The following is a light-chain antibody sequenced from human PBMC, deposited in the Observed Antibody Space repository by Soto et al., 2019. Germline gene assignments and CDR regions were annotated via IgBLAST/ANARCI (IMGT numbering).Light chain of an antibody. CDR2: DVS. CDR3: SSYTSSSTPYV. Sequence: QSALTQPASVSGSPGQSIAISCTGTSSDVGGYNYVSWYQHHPGKVPKLMIYDVSNRPSGVSDRFSGSKSGNTASLTISGLQAEDEADYYCSSYTSSSTPYVVGTGTKLTVL. J-gene: IGLJ1*01. CDR1: SSDVGGYNY. V-gene: IGLV2-14*03.